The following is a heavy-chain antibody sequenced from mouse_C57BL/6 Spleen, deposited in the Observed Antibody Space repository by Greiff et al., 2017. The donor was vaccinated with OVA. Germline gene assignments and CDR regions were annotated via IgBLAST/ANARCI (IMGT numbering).Heavy chain of an antibody. D-gene: IGHD1-1*01. CDR1: GYTFTDYN. Sequence: EVQLQQSGPELVKPGASVKIPCKASGYTFTDYNMDWVKQSHGKSLEWIGDINPNNGGTIYNQKFKGKATLTVDKSSSTAYMELRSLTSEDTAVYYCARDYGSSYEEAMDYWGQGTSVTVSS. J-gene: IGHJ4*01. V-gene: IGHV1-18*01. CDR2: INPNNGGT. CDR3: ARDYGSSYEEAMDY.